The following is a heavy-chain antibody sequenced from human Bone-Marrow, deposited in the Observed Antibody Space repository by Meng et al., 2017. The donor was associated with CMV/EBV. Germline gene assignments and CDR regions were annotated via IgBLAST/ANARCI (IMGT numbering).Heavy chain of an antibody. Sequence: VQLQPVGVVLLKHSGTLVLTCAVYGGSFSGYYWSCIRRPPGKGLEWIGEINHSGSTNYNPSLKSRVTISVDTSKNQCSLKLSSVTAADTAVYYCARASGYSSGWYLWWGQGTLVTVSS. CDR2: INHSGST. J-gene: IGHJ4*02. D-gene: IGHD6-19*01. V-gene: IGHV4-34*01. CDR1: GGSFSGYY. CDR3: ARASGYSSGWYLW.